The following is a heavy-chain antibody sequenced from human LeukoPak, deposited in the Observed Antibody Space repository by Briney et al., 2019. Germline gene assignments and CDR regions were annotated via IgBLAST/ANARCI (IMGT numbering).Heavy chain of an antibody. D-gene: IGHD5-18*01. CDR3: AREYSYGYSVLHY. CDR2: ISAYNGNT. CDR1: GYTFTSYG. Sequence: WASVKVSCKASGYTFTSYGISWVRQAPGQGLEWKGWISAYNGNTNYVQKLQGRVTMTTDTSTSTVYMELRSLRSDDTAVYYCAREYSYGYSVLHYWGQGTLVTVSS. V-gene: IGHV1-18*01. J-gene: IGHJ4*02.